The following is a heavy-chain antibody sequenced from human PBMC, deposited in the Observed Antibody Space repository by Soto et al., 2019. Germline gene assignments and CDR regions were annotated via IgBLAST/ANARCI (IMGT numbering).Heavy chain of an antibody. CDR3: TKDIRRNSDYRPHYFDY. J-gene: IGHJ4*02. CDR1: GFNFNDYG. Sequence: EVQLVESGGGLVQPGRSLRLSCAASGFNFNDYGMHWVRQVPGKGLEWVSGISWTGGPIGYSDSVKGRFTISRDNAKNSLYLQMNRLRAEDTALYYCTKDIRRNSDYRPHYFDYWGQGTLVTVSS. CDR2: ISWTGGPI. D-gene: IGHD5-12*01. V-gene: IGHV3-9*01.